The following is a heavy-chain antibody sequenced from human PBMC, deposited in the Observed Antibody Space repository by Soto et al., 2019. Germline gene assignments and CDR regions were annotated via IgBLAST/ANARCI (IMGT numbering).Heavy chain of an antibody. D-gene: IGHD3-22*01. CDR2: IDPSDSYT. Sequence: EPLKISCKGSGYSFSNYWITWVRQMPGKGLEWMGRIDPSDSYTSYSPSFQGHVTISADKSISTAYLQWSSLKASDTAMYYCARRRPLANLGLLSYYYALDVWGQGTTVTVCS. CDR1: GYSFSNYW. V-gene: IGHV5-10-1*01. CDR3: ARRRPLANLGLLSYYYALDV. J-gene: IGHJ6*02.